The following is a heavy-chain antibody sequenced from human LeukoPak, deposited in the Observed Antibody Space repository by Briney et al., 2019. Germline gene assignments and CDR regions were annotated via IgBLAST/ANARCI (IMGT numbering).Heavy chain of an antibody. CDR2: INPNSGGT. CDR1: GYTFTGCY. D-gene: IGHD5-12*01. V-gene: IGHV1-2*02. Sequence: ASVKVSCKASGYTFTGCYMHWVRQAPGQGLEWMGWINPNSGGTNYAQKFQGRVTMTRDTSISTAYMELSRLRSDDTAVYYCARDLGFSGYGRWFDPWGQGTLVTVSS. J-gene: IGHJ5*02. CDR3: ARDLGFSGYGRWFDP.